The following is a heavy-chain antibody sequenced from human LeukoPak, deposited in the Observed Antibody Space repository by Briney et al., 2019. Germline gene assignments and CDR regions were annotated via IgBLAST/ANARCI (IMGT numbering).Heavy chain of an antibody. CDR3: AKDLVGHYGDDTARC. CDR2: ISGSGGST. D-gene: IGHD4-17*01. J-gene: IGHJ4*02. Sequence: PGGSLRLSCAASGFTFSSYAMSWVRQAPGKGLEWVSAISGSGGSTYYADSVKGRFAISRDNSKNTLYLQMNSLRAEDTAVYYCAKDLVGHYGDDTARCWGQGTLVTVSS. V-gene: IGHV3-23*01. CDR1: GFTFSSYA.